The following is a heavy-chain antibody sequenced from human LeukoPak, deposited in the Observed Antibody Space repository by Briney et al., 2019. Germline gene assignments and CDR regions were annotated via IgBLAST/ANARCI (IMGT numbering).Heavy chain of an antibody. V-gene: IGHV3-48*03. CDR3: ARGSVQLEGQDYYYYGMDV. D-gene: IGHD1-1*01. CDR1: GFTFSSYE. J-gene: IGHJ6*02. Sequence: GGSLRLSCAASGFTFSSYEMNWVRQAPGKGLEWVSYISSSGSPIYYADSVKGRFTISRDNAKNSLYLQTNSLRAEDTAVYYCARGSVQLEGQDYYYYGMDVWGQGTTVTVSS. CDR2: ISSSGSPI.